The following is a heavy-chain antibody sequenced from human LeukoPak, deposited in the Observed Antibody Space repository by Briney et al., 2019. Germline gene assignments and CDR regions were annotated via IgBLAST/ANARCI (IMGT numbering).Heavy chain of an antibody. J-gene: IGHJ4*02. Sequence: GGSLRLSCAASGFSVSTYAMSWVRQAPGKGLEWVSAISVSGDNTYYADSVKGRFTLFRDNSKNTLYLQMNRLRVEDTAVYYCAKEGGGADDYWGQGTLVTVSS. CDR1: GFSVSTYA. CDR3: AKEGGGADDY. D-gene: IGHD3-16*01. CDR2: ISVSGDNT. V-gene: IGHV3-23*01.